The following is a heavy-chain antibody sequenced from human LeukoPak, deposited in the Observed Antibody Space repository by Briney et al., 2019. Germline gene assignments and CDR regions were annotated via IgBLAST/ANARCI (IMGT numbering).Heavy chain of an antibody. J-gene: IGHJ5*02. CDR2: IRSKANSYAT. CDR1: GFTFSGSA. CDR3: TRRELPDEYNWFDP. Sequence: PGGSLRLSCGASGFTFSGSAMHWVRQASGKGLEWVGRIRSKANSYATAYAASEKGSFTISRDDSKNTAYLQMNSLKTEDTAVYYCTRRELPDEYNWFDPWGQGTLVTVSS. D-gene: IGHD1-26*01. V-gene: IGHV3-73*01.